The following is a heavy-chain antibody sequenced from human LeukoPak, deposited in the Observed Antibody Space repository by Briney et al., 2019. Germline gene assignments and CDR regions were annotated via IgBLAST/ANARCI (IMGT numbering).Heavy chain of an antibody. CDR2: INNDGSST. D-gene: IGHD3-3*01. Sequence: GGSLRLSCAASGFTFSSYWMHWVRQAPGKGLVWVSRINNDGSSTTYADSVKGRFTISRDNAKNTLYLQINSQRAEDTAVYYCARVFWSGYSYYFDYWGQGTLVTVSS. CDR3: ARVFWSGYSYYFDY. CDR1: GFTFSSYW. V-gene: IGHV3-74*01. J-gene: IGHJ4*02.